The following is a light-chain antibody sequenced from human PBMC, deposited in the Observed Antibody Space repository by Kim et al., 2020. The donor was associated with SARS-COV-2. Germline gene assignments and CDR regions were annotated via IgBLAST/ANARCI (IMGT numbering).Light chain of an antibody. CDR2: KDS. Sequence: SSELTQPPSVSVSPGQTARITCSGDALPKQYVYWYQQKPGQAPVVVIYKDSERPSGIPERFSGSSSGTTVALTVNGVQAEDEADYYCQSADRSGTYVLFGGGTQLTVL. CDR3: QSADRSGTYVL. J-gene: IGLJ2*01. CDR1: ALPKQY. V-gene: IGLV3-25*03.